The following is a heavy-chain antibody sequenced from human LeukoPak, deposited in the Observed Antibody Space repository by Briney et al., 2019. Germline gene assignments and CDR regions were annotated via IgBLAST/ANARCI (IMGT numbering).Heavy chain of an antibody. D-gene: IGHD3-22*01. Sequence: SETLSLTCAVSGYSISGGYYCGWIRQPPGKGLEWIGNIFHSGISHYNPSLSSRLTMSVDTSKNQFSLNLRSVTAADTAVYYCVRTTYYYDTSGHLGFDHWGQGTLVTVSS. J-gene: IGHJ4*02. CDR3: VRTTYYYDTSGHLGFDH. CDR1: GYSISGGYY. V-gene: IGHV4-38-2*01. CDR2: IFHSGIS.